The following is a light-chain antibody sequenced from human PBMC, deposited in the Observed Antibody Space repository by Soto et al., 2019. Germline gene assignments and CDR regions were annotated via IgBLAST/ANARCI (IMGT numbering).Light chain of an antibody. Sequence: DIQMTQSPSSLSASVGDRVTLTCRASQDISSYLNWYQQKPGKAPKLLIYAASSLQSGVPSRFSGSGSGTDFTLTISSLQPEDFVTYYCQQSYSTLPYTFGQGTNLEIK. J-gene: IGKJ2*01. CDR1: QDISSY. CDR3: QQSYSTLPYT. V-gene: IGKV1-39*01. CDR2: AAS.